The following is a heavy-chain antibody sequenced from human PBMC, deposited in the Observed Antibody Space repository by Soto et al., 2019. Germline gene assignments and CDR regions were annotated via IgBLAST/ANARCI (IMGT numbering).Heavy chain of an antibody. Sequence: GGSLRLSCAASGITFSSYAMHWVRQAPGKGLEWVAVISYDGSNKYYGDSVKGRFTISRDNSKNTLYLQMNSLRAEDTAVYNCARVQKPNYSNYSWYFDYWGQGTLVTVSS. CDR3: ARVQKPNYSNYSWYFDY. D-gene: IGHD4-4*01. CDR2: ISYDGSNK. CDR1: GITFSSYA. V-gene: IGHV3-30-3*01. J-gene: IGHJ4*02.